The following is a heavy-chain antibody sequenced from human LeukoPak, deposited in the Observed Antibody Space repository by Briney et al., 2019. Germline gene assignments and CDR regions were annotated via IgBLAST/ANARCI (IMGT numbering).Heavy chain of an antibody. D-gene: IGHD3-3*01. CDR3: ARDLRFYALGY. Sequence: GGSLRLSCAASGFTFSSYAMSWVRQAPGKGLEWVSAISGSGGSTYYADSVKGRFTISRDNSKNTLYLQMNSRRAEDTAVYYCARDLRFYALGYWGQGTLVTVSS. V-gene: IGHV3-23*01. CDR1: GFTFSSYA. J-gene: IGHJ4*02. CDR2: ISGSGGST.